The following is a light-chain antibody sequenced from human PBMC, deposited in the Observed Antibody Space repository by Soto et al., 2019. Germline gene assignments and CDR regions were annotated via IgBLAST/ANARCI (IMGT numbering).Light chain of an antibody. V-gene: IGKV3-15*01. CDR1: QSVSSN. J-gene: IGKJ5*01. Sequence: EIVMTQSPVTLSVSPGEGATLSCRASQSVSSNLAWYQQKPGQTPRLLIYVASTRATGVPARFSGSGSGTEFTLTISSLQSEDFAVYYCQQYNNWPAITFGQGTRLEIK. CDR3: QQYNNWPAIT. CDR2: VAS.